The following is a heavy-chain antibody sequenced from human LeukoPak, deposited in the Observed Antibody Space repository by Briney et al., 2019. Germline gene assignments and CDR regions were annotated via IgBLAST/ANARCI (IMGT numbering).Heavy chain of an antibody. J-gene: IGHJ5*02. CDR1: GGSISSSSYY. CDR2: IYYSGST. V-gene: IGHV4-39*01. CDR3: ARQDIVVVPAAIPYRFDP. D-gene: IGHD2-2*01. Sequence: SETLSLTCTVSGGSISSSSYYWGWIRQPPGKGLEWIGSIYYSGSTYYNPSLKSRVTISVDTSKNQFSLKLSSVTAADTAVYYCARQDIVVVPAAIPYRFDPWGQGTLVTVSS.